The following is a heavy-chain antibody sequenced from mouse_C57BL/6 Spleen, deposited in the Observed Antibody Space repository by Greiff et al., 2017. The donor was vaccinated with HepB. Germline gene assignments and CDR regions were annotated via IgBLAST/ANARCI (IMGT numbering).Heavy chain of an antibody. Sequence: DVMLVESGGGLVKPGGSLKLSCAASGFTFSDYGMHWVRQAPEKGLEWVAYISSGSSTIYYADTVKGRFTISRDNAKNTLFLQMTSLRSEDTAMYYCARLDGYRYFDVWGTGTTVTVSS. V-gene: IGHV5-17*01. CDR3: ARLDGYRYFDV. CDR2: ISSGSSTI. D-gene: IGHD2-3*01. J-gene: IGHJ1*03. CDR1: GFTFSDYG.